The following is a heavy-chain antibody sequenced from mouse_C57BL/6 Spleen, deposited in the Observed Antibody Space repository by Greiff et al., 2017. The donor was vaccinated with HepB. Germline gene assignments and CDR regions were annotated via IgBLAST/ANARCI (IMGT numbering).Heavy chain of an antibody. CDR2: IDPEDGDT. CDR3: TTRYDCGGPGFAY. J-gene: IGHJ3*01. Sequence: EVQLQQSGAELVRPGASVKLSCTASGFNIKDYYMHWVKQRPEQGLEWIGRIDPEDGDTEYAPKFQGKATMTADISSNTAYLPLSSLTSEDTAVYYCTTRYDCGGPGFAYWGQGTLVTVSA. CDR1: GFNIKDYY. D-gene: IGHD2-4*01. V-gene: IGHV14-1*01.